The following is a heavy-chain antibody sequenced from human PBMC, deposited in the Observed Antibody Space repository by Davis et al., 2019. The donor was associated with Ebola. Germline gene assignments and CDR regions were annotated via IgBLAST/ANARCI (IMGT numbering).Heavy chain of an antibody. CDR3: ARDPWDL. CDR2: IATSAT. CDR1: GFDFSYHR. J-gene: IGHJ5*02. Sequence: PGGSLRLSCAASGFDFSYHRMNWVRQVPGKGLEWLSYIATSATDYADSVKGRFTISRDNAQNSLYLQMNTLRAEDTAVYYCARDPWDLWGQGTLVTVSS. V-gene: IGHV3-48*01.